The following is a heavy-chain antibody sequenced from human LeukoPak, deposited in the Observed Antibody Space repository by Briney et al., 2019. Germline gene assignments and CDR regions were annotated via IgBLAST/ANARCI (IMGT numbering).Heavy chain of an antibody. CDR3: ASYGGTTFDY. Sequence: SQTLSLTCTVSGGSISSGDYYWSWIRQPPGKGLEWIGYIYYIGSIYYNPSLKSRVTMSVDTSKNQFSLKLSSVTAADTALYYCASYGGTTFDYWGQGTLVTVSS. V-gene: IGHV4-30-4*01. D-gene: IGHD4-23*01. J-gene: IGHJ4*02. CDR1: GGSISSGDYY. CDR2: IYYIGSI.